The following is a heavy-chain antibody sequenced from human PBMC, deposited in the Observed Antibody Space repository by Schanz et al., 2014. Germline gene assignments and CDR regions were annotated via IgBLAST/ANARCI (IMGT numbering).Heavy chain of an antibody. D-gene: IGHD3-10*01. Sequence: EVQLVESGGGLIQPGGSLRLSCAASGFGFSSYSMNWVRQAPGKGPEWVANIKHDGSVKDYVDSVEGRFTISRDNSKNSLYLQMNSLRAEDTAVYYCARIGGSVFDYWAQGTLVTVSS. J-gene: IGHJ4*02. CDR3: ARIGGSVFDY. CDR2: IKHDGSVK. CDR1: GFGFSSYS. V-gene: IGHV3-7*05.